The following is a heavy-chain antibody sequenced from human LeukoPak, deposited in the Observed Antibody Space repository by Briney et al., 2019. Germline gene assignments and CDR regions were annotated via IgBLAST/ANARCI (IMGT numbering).Heavy chain of an antibody. CDR1: GFSFSTSG. Sequence: GGSLRLSCAASGFSFSTSGMHWLRQAPGKGLEWVASISYDGNKKYYSDSVKGRFIISRDNFKKTLFIQMSSLRPEDTAIYYCANERMSTWAEDYWYFDLWGRGTLVTVSS. J-gene: IGHJ2*01. CDR3: ANERMSTWAEDYWYFDL. D-gene: IGHD2-8*01. V-gene: IGHV3-30*18. CDR2: ISYDGNKK.